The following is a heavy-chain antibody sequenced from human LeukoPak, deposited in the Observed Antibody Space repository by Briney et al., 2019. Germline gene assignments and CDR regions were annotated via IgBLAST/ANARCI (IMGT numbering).Heavy chain of an antibody. CDR1: VFTFNTYG. V-gene: IGHV3-33*01. J-gene: IGHJ4*02. Sequence: GRSLRLSCAASVFTFNTYGMHWVRQAPGKGLEWVALIWYDGSTKFYADSVKGRFTISRDNSKNTVYLQMNSLRAEDTAVYYCARGPGWNYFDYWGQGTLVTVSS. CDR2: IWYDGSTK. CDR3: ARGPGWNYFDY. D-gene: IGHD2-15*01.